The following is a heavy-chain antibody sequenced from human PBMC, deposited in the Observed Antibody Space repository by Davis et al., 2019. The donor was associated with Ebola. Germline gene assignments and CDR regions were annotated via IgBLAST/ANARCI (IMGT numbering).Heavy chain of an antibody. D-gene: IGHD3-22*01. V-gene: IGHV5-51*01. CDR1: GYSFTSYW. CDR2: IYPGDSEI. CDR3: ARPSSGYEASFDY. Sequence: KVSCKGSGYSFTSYWIGWVRQMPGKGLEWMGIIYPGDSEIRYSPSFQGQVTISADKSISTASLQWSSLKASDTAMYYCARPSSGYEASFDYWGQGTPVTVSS. J-gene: IGHJ4*02.